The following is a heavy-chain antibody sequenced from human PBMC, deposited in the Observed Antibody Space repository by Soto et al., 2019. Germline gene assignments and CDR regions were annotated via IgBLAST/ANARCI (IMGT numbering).Heavy chain of an antibody. CDR1: GFTFDDYA. Sequence: EVQLVESGGGVVQPGRSLRLSCAASGFTFDDYAMHWVRQAPGKGLEWVSGISWNSGSIGYADSVKGRFTISRDNAKNSLYLQMNSLRAEDTALYYCAKDKGNCSSTSCQFGYFDLWGRGTLVNVSS. CDR3: AKDKGNCSSTSCQFGYFDL. CDR2: ISWNSGSI. D-gene: IGHD2-2*01. J-gene: IGHJ2*01. V-gene: IGHV3-9*01.